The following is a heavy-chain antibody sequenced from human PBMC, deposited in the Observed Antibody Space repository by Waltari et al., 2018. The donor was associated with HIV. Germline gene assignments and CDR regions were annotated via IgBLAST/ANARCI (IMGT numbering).Heavy chain of an antibody. Sequence: QVQLQQWGTGLLKPSATLSLTCAVQGGSSSNYYWSWIRQPPGKVLEWIAEINHSGRTNYNPSLKSRLTISVDTSKTQFSVKLTSVTAADTAFYFCARGQYGPGSREDYCGQGTLVTVAS. CDR3: ARGQYGPGSREDY. J-gene: IGHJ4*02. D-gene: IGHD3-10*01. CDR2: INHSGRT. V-gene: IGHV4-34*02. CDR1: GGSSSNYY.